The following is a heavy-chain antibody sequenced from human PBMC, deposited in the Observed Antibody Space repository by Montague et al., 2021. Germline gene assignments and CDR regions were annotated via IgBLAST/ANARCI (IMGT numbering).Heavy chain of an antibody. J-gene: IGHJ4*02. D-gene: IGHD3-10*01. CDR1: GDSVSNNNAA. Sequence: CAISGDSVSNNNAAWNWIRESPSRGLEWLGRTYYRSTWYTDYAVSVKGRIAINPDTSKNQFSLQLNSVTPEDTAVYYRAREGVGDLLFSFDSWGQGTLVTV. CDR3: AREGVGDLLFSFDS. V-gene: IGHV6-1*01. CDR2: TYYRSTWYT.